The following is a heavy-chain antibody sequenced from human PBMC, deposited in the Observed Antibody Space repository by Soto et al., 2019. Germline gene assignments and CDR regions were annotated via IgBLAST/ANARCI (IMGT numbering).Heavy chain of an antibody. V-gene: IGHV4-59*01. Sequence: SETLSLTCTVSGGSISSYYWSWIRQPPGKGLEWIGYIYYSGSTNYNPSLKSRVTMSVDTSKNQFSLKMRSVTAADTAVFYCARESRKHSSSRGLDAWCQGNTVTVSS. CDR3: ARESRKHSSSRGLDA. CDR1: GGSISSYY. J-gene: IGHJ6*02. D-gene: IGHD4-4*01. CDR2: IYYSGST.